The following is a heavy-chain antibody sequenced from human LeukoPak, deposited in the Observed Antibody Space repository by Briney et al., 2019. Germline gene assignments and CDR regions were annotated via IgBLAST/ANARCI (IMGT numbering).Heavy chain of an antibody. Sequence: PGGSLRLSCAASGFTFSNAWMSWVRQAPGKGLEWVSRIKSKTDGGTTDYAAPVKGRFTISRDDSKNTLYLQMNSLKTEDTAVYYCTTDDVVVVVAATPPFYYYMDVWGKGTTVTISS. CDR2: IKSKTDGGTT. D-gene: IGHD2-15*01. J-gene: IGHJ6*03. V-gene: IGHV3-15*01. CDR3: TTDDVVVVVAATPPFYYYMDV. CDR1: GFTFSNAW.